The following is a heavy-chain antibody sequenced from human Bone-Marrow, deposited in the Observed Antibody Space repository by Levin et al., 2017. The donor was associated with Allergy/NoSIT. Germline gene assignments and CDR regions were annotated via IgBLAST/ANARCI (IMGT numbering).Heavy chain of an antibody. Sequence: GESLKISCAASGFTFSSYAMHWVRQAPGKGLEWVAVISYDGSNKYYADSVKGRFTISRDNSKNTLYLQMNSLRAEDTAVYYCARDFLGSGSYRSRYYYYYGMDVWGQGTTVTVSS. CDR3: ARDFLGSGSYRSRYYYYYGMDV. V-gene: IGHV3-30*04. CDR2: ISYDGSNK. D-gene: IGHD3-10*02. CDR1: GFTFSSYA. J-gene: IGHJ6*02.